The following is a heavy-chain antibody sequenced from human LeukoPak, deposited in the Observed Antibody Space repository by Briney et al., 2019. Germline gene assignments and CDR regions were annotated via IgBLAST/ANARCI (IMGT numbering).Heavy chain of an antibody. J-gene: IGHJ3*02. CDR3: ARPTNRYDFWSGYAVYAFDI. Sequence: SETLSLTCTVSGGSISSSSYYWGWIRQPPGKGLEWIGSIYYSGSTYYNPSLKSRVTISVDTSKNQFSLKLSSVTAADTAVYYCARPTNRYDFWSGYAVYAFDIWGQGTMVTVSS. CDR2: IYYSGST. CDR1: GGSISSSSYY. D-gene: IGHD3-3*01. V-gene: IGHV4-39*01.